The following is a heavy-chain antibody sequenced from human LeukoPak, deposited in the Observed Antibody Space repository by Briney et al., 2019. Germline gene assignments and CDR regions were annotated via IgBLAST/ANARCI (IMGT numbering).Heavy chain of an antibody. J-gene: IGHJ5*02. V-gene: IGHV4-61*02. D-gene: IGHD1-26*01. CDR2: IYTSGST. CDR3: ARIPIGRWWFDP. Sequence: SETLSLTCTVSGGSISSGSYYWSWIRQPAGKGLEWIGRIYTSGSTNYNPSLKSRVTISVDTSKNQFSLKLSSVTAADTAVYYCARIPIGRWWFDPWGQGTLVTISS. CDR1: GGSISSGSYY.